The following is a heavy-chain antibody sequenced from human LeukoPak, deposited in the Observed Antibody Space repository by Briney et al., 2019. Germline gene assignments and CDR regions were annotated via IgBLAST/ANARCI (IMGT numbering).Heavy chain of an antibody. CDR3: ARGGYGYNRWGYFDY. CDR2: IFSSGST. Sequence: PWETLTLTCTVSGGSISSYYWSWIRQPAGEGLEWIGSIFSSGSTNYNTSLRSRVSISLDTSKNQFSLKLGSVTAADTAVYFCARGGYGYNRWGYFDYWGQGTLVTVSS. J-gene: IGHJ4*02. CDR1: GGSISSYY. D-gene: IGHD5-24*01. V-gene: IGHV4-59*01.